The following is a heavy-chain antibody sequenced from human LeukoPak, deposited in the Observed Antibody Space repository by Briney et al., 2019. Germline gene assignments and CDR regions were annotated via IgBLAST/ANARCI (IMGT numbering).Heavy chain of an antibody. CDR2: IWFDGKNE. CDR1: GFTFTGYG. V-gene: IGHV3-33*01. Sequence: GGSLRLSCAASGFTFTGYGMHWVRLAPSKGLEWVADIWFDGKNEHFAASVKGRFTISRDNSKKTMYLQINSLRAEDTAVYYCARDRHCVNGLCHNSPGMDVWGRGTTVTVSS. D-gene: IGHD2-8*01. J-gene: IGHJ6*02. CDR3: ARDRHCVNGLCHNSPGMDV.